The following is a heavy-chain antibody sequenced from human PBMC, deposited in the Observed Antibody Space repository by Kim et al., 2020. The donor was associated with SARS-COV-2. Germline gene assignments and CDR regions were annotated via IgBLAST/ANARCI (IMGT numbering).Heavy chain of an antibody. Sequence: SETLSLTCAVYGGSFSGYYWSWIRQPPGKRLEWIGEINHSGSTNYNPSLKSRVTISVDTSKNQFSLKLSSVTAADTAVYYCARANIVVVPDSLDYWGQGTLVTVSS. V-gene: IGHV4-34*01. J-gene: IGHJ4*02. CDR3: ARANIVVVPDSLDY. CDR1: GGSFSGYY. CDR2: INHSGST. D-gene: IGHD2-2*01.